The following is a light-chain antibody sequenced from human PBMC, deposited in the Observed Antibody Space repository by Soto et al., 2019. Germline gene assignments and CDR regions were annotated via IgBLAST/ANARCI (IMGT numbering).Light chain of an antibody. J-gene: IGKJ2*01. V-gene: IGKV3-20*01. CDR2: AAS. CDR3: QQFTISPL. CDR1: QSVNSRN. Sequence: EIVLTQSPGTLSLSPGERATLSCRASQSVNSRNLAWYQQKPGQAPRLLIYAASSRATGIPDRFSGSGSGTDFTLTISRLEPDDFAVYYCQQFTISPLFGQGTKLEIK.